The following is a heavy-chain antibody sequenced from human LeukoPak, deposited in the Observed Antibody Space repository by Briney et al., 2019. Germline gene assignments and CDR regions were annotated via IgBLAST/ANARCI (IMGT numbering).Heavy chain of an antibody. D-gene: IGHD3-9*01. CDR1: GFAFSSNW. CDR3: ARDFSPLTADY. J-gene: IGHJ4*02. V-gene: IGHV3-7*03. CDR2: IKQDGSEK. Sequence: PGGSLRLSRAASGFAFSSNWMNWVRQAPGKRLEWVANIKQDGSEKYYVDSVKGRFTISRDNAKNSLYLQMSSLRTEDTAVYYCARDFSPLTADYWGQGTLVTVSS.